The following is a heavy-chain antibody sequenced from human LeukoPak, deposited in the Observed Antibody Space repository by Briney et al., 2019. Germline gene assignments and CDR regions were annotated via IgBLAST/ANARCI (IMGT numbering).Heavy chain of an antibody. CDR2: INPNSGGT. CDR3: ARLDPSPLYCSSTSCYVDDY. Sequence: ASVWVSCKASGYTFTGYYMHWVRQAPGQGFEWMGWINPNSGGTNYAQKFQGRVTMTRDTSISTAYMELSRLRSDDTAVYYCARLDPSPLYCSSTSCYVDDYWGQGTLVTVSS. V-gene: IGHV1-2*02. D-gene: IGHD2-2*01. J-gene: IGHJ4*02. CDR1: GYTFTGYY.